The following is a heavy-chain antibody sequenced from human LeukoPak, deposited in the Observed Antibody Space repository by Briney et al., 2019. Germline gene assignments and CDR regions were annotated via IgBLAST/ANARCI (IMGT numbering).Heavy chain of an antibody. CDR3: ATDPATCSGGTCSDNY. V-gene: IGHV3-48*04. CDR1: GFTATYYS. D-gene: IGHD2-15*01. J-gene: IGHJ4*02. Sequence: GGSLRLSCEASGFTATYYSMNWVRQAPGKGLEGVSYISGGSQTIYYGDSVKGRFTISRDSAQNSVFLQMRSLRAEDTAVYYCATDPATCSGGTCSDNYWGQGTLVTVSS. CDR2: ISGGSQTI.